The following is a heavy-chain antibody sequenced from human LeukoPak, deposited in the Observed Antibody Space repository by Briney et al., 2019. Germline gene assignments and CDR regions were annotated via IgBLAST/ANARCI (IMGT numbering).Heavy chain of an antibody. CDR3: ARDGGRRDDY. D-gene: IGHD3-16*01. CDR1: GFTFSNSW. CDR2: INHDGSEE. V-gene: IGHV3-7*01. Sequence: GGSLRLSCAVSGFTFSNSWVTWVRQAPGKGLQWVANINHDGSEEYHGDSVKGRFTISRDNAKNSLYLQMNSLRVEDTAVYFCARDGGRRDDYWGQGTLVTVSS. J-gene: IGHJ4*02.